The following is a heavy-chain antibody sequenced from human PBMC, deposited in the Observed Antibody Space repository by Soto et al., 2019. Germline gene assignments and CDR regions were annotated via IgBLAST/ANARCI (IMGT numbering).Heavy chain of an antibody. CDR2: SSATGAGT. CDR3: AKDRRAGGNYGFYSDF. Sequence: EVQLLESGGGLVQPGGSLRLSCAASGFTFSSYGMTWVRQAPGKGLEWVSFSSATGAGTYYAESVKVRFTISRDNSKNTLYLQMTSLRADDTAVYYCAKDRRAGGNYGFYSDFWGQGALVIVSS. J-gene: IGHJ4*02. D-gene: IGHD1-7*01. V-gene: IGHV3-23*01. CDR1: GFTFSSYG.